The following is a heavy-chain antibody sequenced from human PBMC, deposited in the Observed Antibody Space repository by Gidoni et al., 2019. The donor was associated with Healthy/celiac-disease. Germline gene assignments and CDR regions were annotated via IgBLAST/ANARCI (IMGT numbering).Heavy chain of an antibody. J-gene: IGHJ6*02. Sequence: QVQLVESGGGLVKPGGSLRLSCAASGFTFRDYYMSWIRQAPGKGLEWVSYISSSSSYTNYADSVKGRFTISRDNAKNSLYLQMNSLRAEDTAVYYCARVTNKEGYYGMDVWGQGTTVTVSS. CDR2: ISSSSSYT. CDR1: GFTFRDYY. D-gene: IGHD4-17*01. CDR3: ARVTNKEGYYGMDV. V-gene: IGHV3-11*05.